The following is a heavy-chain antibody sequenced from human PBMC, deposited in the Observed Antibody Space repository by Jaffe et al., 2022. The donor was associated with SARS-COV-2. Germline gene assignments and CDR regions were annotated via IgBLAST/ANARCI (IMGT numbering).Heavy chain of an antibody. J-gene: IGHJ6*02. CDR1: GFTFSSYS. V-gene: IGHV3-21*01. D-gene: IGHD3-16*01. CDR3: AREGDRGNGMDV. CDR2: ISSSSSYI. Sequence: EVQLVESGGGLVKPGGSLRLSCAASGFTFSSYSMNWVRQAPGKGLEWVSSISSSSSYIYYADSVKGRFTISRDNAKNSLYLQMNSLRAEDTAVYYCAREGDRGNGMDVWGQGTTVTVSS.